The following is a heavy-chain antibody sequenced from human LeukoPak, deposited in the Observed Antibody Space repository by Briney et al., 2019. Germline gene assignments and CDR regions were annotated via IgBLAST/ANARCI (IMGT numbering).Heavy chain of an antibody. CDR2: ISSGSEK. CDR3: ARDLELSAVYYFDS. Sequence: GGSLRLSCEAPGFTFSIFPMRWVRQAPGKGLEWVALISSGSEKYYADSVKGRFTISRDNSKNMLYLQMNSLRADDTAVYYCARDLELSAVYYFDSWGQGTLVIVSS. J-gene: IGHJ4*02. CDR1: GFTFSIFP. D-gene: IGHD3-3*01. V-gene: IGHV3-30*04.